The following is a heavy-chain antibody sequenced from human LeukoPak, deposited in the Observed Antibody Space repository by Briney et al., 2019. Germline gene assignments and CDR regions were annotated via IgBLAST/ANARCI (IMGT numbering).Heavy chain of an antibody. J-gene: IGHJ4*02. CDR2: IRYDGSNK. CDR3: AVALGYYFDY. V-gene: IGHV3-30*02. CDR1: GFTFSSYG. D-gene: IGHD3-16*01. Sequence: GGSLRLSCAASGFTFSSYGMHWVRQAPGKGLEWVAFIRYDGSNKYYADSVKGRFTISRDNSKNTLYLQMNSLRAEDTAVYYCAVALGYYFDYWGQGTLVTVSS.